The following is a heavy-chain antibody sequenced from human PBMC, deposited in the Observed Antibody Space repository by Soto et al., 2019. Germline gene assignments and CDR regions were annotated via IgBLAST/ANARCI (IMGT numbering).Heavy chain of an antibody. V-gene: IGHV1-3*04. CDR1: GYTLTSYA. J-gene: IGHJ5*02. D-gene: IGHD3-10*01. CDR2: INTANGNT. CDR3: ARAQGRPIVYDSGNRKNFFDP. Sequence: GASVKVSCKASGYTLTSYALHWVRQAPGQTFEWLGWINTANGNTRSSQRFQDRVNFTRDTSTSTAYMELSSLRSEDTAVYYCARAQGRPIVYDSGNRKNFFDPWGPGTLVTVSS.